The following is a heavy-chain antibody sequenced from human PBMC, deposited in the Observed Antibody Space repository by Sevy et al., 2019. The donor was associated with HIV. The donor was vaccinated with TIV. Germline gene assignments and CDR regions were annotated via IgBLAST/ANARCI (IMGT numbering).Heavy chain of an antibody. CDR3: AREYSSSQEGLDY. CDR1: GGSFSGYY. CDR2: INHSGST. V-gene: IGHV4-34*01. J-gene: IGHJ4*02. D-gene: IGHD6-13*01. Sequence: SETLSLTCAVYGGSFSGYYWRWIRQPPGKGLEWIGEINHSGSTNYNPSLKSRVTISVDTSKNQFSLKLSSVTAADTAVYYCAREYSSSQEGLDYWGQGTLVTVSS.